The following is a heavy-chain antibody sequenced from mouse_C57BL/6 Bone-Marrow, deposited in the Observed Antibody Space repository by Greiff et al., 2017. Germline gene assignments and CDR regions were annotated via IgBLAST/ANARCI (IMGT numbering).Heavy chain of an antibody. D-gene: IGHD2-2*01. CDR2: IDPENGDT. CDR3: TTALWFPYYAMDY. V-gene: IGHV14-4*01. Sequence: EVQLQQSGAELVRPGASVKLSCTASGFNIKDDYMHWVKQRPEQGLEWIGWIDPENGDTEYASKFQGKATITADTSSNTAYLQLSSLTSEDTAVYYCTTALWFPYYAMDYWGQGTSVTVSS. J-gene: IGHJ4*01. CDR1: GFNIKDDY.